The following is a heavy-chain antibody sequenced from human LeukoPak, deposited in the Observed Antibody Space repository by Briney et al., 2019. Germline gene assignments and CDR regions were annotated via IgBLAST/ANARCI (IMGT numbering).Heavy chain of an antibody. CDR1: GFSLSDHY. J-gene: IGHJ4*02. D-gene: IGHD6-19*01. Sequence: GGSLRLSCAASGFSLSDHYMDWVRQAPGKGLEWVGRIRKEDDNYITQYAAPVKDRFTISRDDSKSSLYLHMNSLKVEDTALYYCARVYSSGWEVSDYWGQGTLVTVSS. V-gene: IGHV3-72*01. CDR2: IRKEDDNYIT. CDR3: ARVYSSGWEVSDY.